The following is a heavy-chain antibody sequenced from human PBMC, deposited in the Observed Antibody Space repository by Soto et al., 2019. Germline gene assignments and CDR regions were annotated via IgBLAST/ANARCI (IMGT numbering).Heavy chain of an antibody. CDR3: AKERAWTDIIAAAGTDFDY. J-gene: IGHJ4*02. CDR2: ISGSGGST. CDR1: GFTFSSYA. D-gene: IGHD6-13*01. Sequence: GGSLRLSCAASGFTFSSYAMSWVRQAPGKGLEWVSAISGSGGSTYYADSMKGRFTISRENSKNTLYLQMNSLRAEDTAVYYCAKERAWTDIIAAAGTDFDYWGQGTLVTVSS. V-gene: IGHV3-23*01.